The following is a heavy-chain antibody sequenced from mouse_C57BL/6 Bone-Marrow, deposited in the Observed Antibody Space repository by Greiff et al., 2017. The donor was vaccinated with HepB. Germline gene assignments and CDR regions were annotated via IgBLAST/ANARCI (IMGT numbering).Heavy chain of an antibody. J-gene: IGHJ2*01. V-gene: IGHV1-82*01. D-gene: IGHD1-1*02. CDR1: GYAFSSSW. CDR3: ARAGWVAY. Sequence: VKLQESGPELVKPGASVKISCKASGYAFSSSWMNWVKQRPGKGLEWIGRIYPGDGDTNYNGKFKGKATLTADKSSSTAYMQLSSRTSEDSAVYFCARAGWVAYWGQGTTLTVSS. CDR2: IYPGDGDT.